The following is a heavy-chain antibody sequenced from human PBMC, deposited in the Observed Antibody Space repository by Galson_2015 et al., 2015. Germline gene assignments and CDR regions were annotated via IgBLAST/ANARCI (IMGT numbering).Heavy chain of an antibody. D-gene: IGHD3-22*01. J-gene: IGHJ4*02. V-gene: IGHV5-10-1*01. CDR3: ARLPPTYYYDSSGYDETDY. Sequence: QSGAEVKKPGESLRISCKGSGYSFTSYWISWVRQMPGKGLEWMGRIDPSDSYTNYSPSFQGHVTISADKSISTAYLQWSSLKASDTAMYYCARLPPTYYYDSSGYDETDYWGQGTLVTVSS. CDR1: GYSFTSYW. CDR2: IDPSDSYT.